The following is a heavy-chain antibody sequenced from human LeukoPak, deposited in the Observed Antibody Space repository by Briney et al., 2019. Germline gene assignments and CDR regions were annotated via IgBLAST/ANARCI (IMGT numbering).Heavy chain of an antibody. J-gene: IGHJ4*02. D-gene: IGHD3-22*01. CDR1: GFTFSSCG. V-gene: IGHV3-30*02. CDR2: IRYDGSKK. CDR3: ARDSLTMIVGRQKRGLDY. Sequence: PGGSLRLSCAASGFTFSSCGMHWVRQAPGKGLEWVAFIRYDGSKKYYADSVKGRFTISRDNARNSLYLQMNSLRAEDTAVYYCARDSLTMIVGRQKRGLDYWGQGTLVTVSS.